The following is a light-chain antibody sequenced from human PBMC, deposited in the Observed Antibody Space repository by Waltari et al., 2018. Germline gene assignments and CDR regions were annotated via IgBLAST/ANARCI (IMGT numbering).Light chain of an antibody. V-gene: IGLV7-46*01. J-gene: IGLJ3*02. CDR2: DTS. CDR3: LLWYSGARWV. Sequence: WCQQKRGQVPRTRIYDTSNKHPWTPARFSGSLLGGKAALTLSGAQPDDEAEYYCLLWYSGARWVFGGGSKLSVL.